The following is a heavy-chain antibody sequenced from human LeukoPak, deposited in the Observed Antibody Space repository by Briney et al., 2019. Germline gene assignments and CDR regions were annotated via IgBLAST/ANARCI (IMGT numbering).Heavy chain of an antibody. D-gene: IGHD3-10*01. CDR3: ARVPMVRGVIRTTYYFDY. J-gene: IGHJ4*02. Sequence: SETLSLTCAVSGASISSGGYSWSWIRQPPGKGLEWIGYIYYSGSTYYNPSLKSRVTISVDTSKHQFSLKLSSVTAADTAVYYCARVPMVRGVIRTTYYFDYWGQGTLVTVSS. CDR2: IYYSGST. V-gene: IGHV4-30-4*07. CDR1: GASISSGGYS.